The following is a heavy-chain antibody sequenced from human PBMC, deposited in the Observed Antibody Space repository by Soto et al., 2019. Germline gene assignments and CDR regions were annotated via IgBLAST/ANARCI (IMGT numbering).Heavy chain of an antibody. CDR3: ARARFQVLYGKPYFDS. D-gene: IGHD2-2*02. Sequence: QVQLQESGPGLVEPSQTLSLTCTVSGGSITTGGSYWSWIRQHPGKGLEWIGNIYHSGNTYYNPSLKSRLTISVDTSKNHFSLMVDSVTAADTAVYYCARARFQVLYGKPYFDSWGQGTLVTVSS. V-gene: IGHV4-31*03. CDR2: IYHSGNT. J-gene: IGHJ4*02. CDR1: GGSITTGGSY.